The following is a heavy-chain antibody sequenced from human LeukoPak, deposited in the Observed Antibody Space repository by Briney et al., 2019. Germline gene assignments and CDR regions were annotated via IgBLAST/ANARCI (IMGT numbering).Heavy chain of an antibody. J-gene: IGHJ4*02. CDR1: GFTFSTYA. CDR2: ISGSGSST. Sequence: GGSLRLSCAASGFTFSTYAMSWVRQAPGKGLEWVSSISGSGSSTYYADSVKDRFTISRDSSKNTIYLQMNSLRAEDTAVFHCAKSGGGTTKNKYYFDYWGQGTLVTVSS. V-gene: IGHV3-23*01. D-gene: IGHD3-10*01. CDR3: AKSGGGTTKNKYYFDY.